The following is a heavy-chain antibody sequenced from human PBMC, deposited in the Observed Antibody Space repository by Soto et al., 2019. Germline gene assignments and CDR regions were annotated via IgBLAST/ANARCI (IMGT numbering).Heavy chain of an antibody. Sequence: ASVKVSCKASGGTFSSYAISWVRQAPGQGLEWMGGIIPIFGTANYAQKFQGRVTITADESTSTAYMELSSLRSEDTAVYYCARVHNYATGPYYYGMDVWGQGTTVTVSS. J-gene: IGHJ6*02. CDR1: GGTFSSYA. D-gene: IGHD3-16*01. CDR3: ARVHNYATGPYYYGMDV. CDR2: IIPIFGTA. V-gene: IGHV1-69*13.